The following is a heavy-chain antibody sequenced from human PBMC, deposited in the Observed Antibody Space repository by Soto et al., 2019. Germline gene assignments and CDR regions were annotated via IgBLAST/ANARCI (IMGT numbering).Heavy chain of an antibody. V-gene: IGHV4-34*01. CDR2: INHSGST. J-gene: IGHJ4*02. D-gene: IGHD6-13*01. CDR3: AGARIAAAGRAFDY. CDR1: GGSFSGYY. Sequence: SETLSLTCAVYGGSFSGYYWSWIRQPPGKGLEWIGEINHSGSTNYNPSLKSRVTISVDTSKNQFSLKLSSVTAADTAVYYCAGARIAAAGRAFDYWGQGTLVTVSS.